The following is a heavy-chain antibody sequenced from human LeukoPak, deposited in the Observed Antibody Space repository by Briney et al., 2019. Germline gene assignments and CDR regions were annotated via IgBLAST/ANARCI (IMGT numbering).Heavy chain of an antibody. CDR2: INHSGST. J-gene: IGHJ4*02. Sequence: PSETLSLTCAVYGGSFSGYCWSWIRQPPGKGLEWIGEINHSGSTNYNPSLKSRVTISVDTSKNQFSLKLSSVTAADTAVYYCARVGYYDLWSRRGHYFDYWGQGTLVTVSS. D-gene: IGHD3-3*01. CDR3: ARVGYYDLWSRRGHYFDY. V-gene: IGHV4-34*01. CDR1: GGSFSGYC.